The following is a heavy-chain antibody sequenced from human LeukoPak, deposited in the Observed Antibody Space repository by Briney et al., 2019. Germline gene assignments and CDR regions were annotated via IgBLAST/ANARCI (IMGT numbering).Heavy chain of an antibody. Sequence: SGGSLRLSCAASGFTFSSYSVNWVRQAPGKGLEWVSSISSSSSYIYYADSVKGRFTISRDNAKNSLYLQMNSLRAEDTAMYYCARGPSLYYYDSSGYPYYFDYWGQGTLVTVSS. J-gene: IGHJ4*02. CDR1: GFTFSSYS. CDR3: ARGPSLYYYDSSGYPYYFDY. CDR2: ISSSSSYI. D-gene: IGHD3-22*01. V-gene: IGHV3-21*01.